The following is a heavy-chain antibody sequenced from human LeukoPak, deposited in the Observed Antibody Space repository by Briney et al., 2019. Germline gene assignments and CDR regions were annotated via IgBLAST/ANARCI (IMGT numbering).Heavy chain of an antibody. V-gene: IGHV3-7*01. CDR2: IKQDGSEK. J-gene: IGHJ4*02. CDR1: GFTFSSYW. Sequence: GGSLRLSCAASGFTFSSYWMSWVRQAPGRGLEWVANIKQDGSEKYYVDSVKGRFTISRDNAKNSLYLQMNSLRAEDTAVYYCARSPLRFLEWLLYYFDYWGQGTLVTVSS. D-gene: IGHD3-3*01. CDR3: ARSPLRFLEWLLYYFDY.